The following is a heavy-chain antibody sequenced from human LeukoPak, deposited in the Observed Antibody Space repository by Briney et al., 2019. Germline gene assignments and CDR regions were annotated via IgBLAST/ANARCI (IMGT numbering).Heavy chain of an antibody. J-gene: IGHJ5*02. D-gene: IGHD5-18*01. CDR1: GDSISHYY. CDR2: VHYSGAT. Sequence: SETLSLTCTVSGDSISHYYWSWIRQPPGKGLEWIGNVHYSGATNYNPSLKSRVSMSVDTSKNEFSLKLSSVIVADTAVYYCARHLYGYGYQSWLDPWGQGTLVIVSS. V-gene: IGHV4-59*08. CDR3: ARHLYGYGYQSWLDP.